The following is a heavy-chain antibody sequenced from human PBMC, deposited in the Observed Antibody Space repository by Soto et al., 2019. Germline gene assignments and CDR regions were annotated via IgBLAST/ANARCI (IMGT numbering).Heavy chain of an antibody. D-gene: IGHD3-22*01. Sequence: GGSQRLSCAASGFTFSSYSMNWVRQAPGKGLEWVSSISSSSSYIYYADSVKGRFTISRDNAKNSLYLQMNSLRAEDTAVYYCARDPFRATYYYDSSRYFFFYFRGQGTLVPVSA. CDR1: GFTFSSYS. CDR3: ARDPFRATYYYDSSRYFFFYF. J-gene: IGHJ4*02. V-gene: IGHV3-21*01. CDR2: ISSSSSYI.